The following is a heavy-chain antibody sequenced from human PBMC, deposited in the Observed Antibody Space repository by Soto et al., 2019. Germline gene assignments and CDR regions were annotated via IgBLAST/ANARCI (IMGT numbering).Heavy chain of an antibody. CDR3: ARAGSTVTTNSNYAMDV. CDR1: GFTFSTYH. CDR2: IHSDGSRI. D-gene: IGHD4-17*01. J-gene: IGHJ6*02. V-gene: IGHV3-48*03. Sequence: EVQLVESGGGLVQPGGSLILSCAASGFTFSTYHMNWVRQAPGKGLEWVSYIHSDGSRIYYADSVKGRFTISRDNAKNSLDMQMNSLRAEDTAVYYCARAGSTVTTNSNYAMDVWGQGTTVTASS.